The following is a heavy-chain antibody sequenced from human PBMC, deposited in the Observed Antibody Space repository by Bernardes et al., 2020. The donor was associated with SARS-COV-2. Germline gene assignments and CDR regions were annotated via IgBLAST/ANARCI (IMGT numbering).Heavy chain of an antibody. CDR2: INSDGSTT. CDR1: GFTFSSYW. CDR3: VRGPSDGHGRFEY. V-gene: IGHV3-74*01. J-gene: IGHJ4*02. Sequence: GGSLRLSCAASGFTFSSYWMHWVRQAPGKGLMWVSRINSDGSTTTYADSVKGRFTISRDNTKNTLYLQMNSLRAEDTGVYYCVRGPSDGHGRFEYWGQGTLVTVSS.